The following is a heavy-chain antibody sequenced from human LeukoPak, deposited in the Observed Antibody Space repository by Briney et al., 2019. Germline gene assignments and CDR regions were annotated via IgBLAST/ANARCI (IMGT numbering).Heavy chain of an antibody. J-gene: IGHJ4*02. V-gene: IGHV4-39*01. CDR2: ISYIGTT. D-gene: IGHD1-20*01. Sequence: SETLSLACTVSGGSISSSRYYWGWIRQPPGKGLEWFGSISYIGTTYYNPSLKSRLTISVDTSKNQFSLTLRSVTAADTAVYYCATRVTGTTSDSFDSWGQGSLVTVSS. CDR3: ATRVTGTTSDSFDS. CDR1: GGSISSSRYY.